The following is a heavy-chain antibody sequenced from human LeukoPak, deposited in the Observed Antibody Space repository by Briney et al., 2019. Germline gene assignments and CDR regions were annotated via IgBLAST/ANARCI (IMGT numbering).Heavy chain of an antibody. CDR3: ARGGGWFDP. CDR1: GGSISSSSYY. V-gene: IGHV4-39*07. CDR2: IYYSGST. J-gene: IGHJ5*02. D-gene: IGHD3-16*01. Sequence: SETLSLTCTVSGGSISSSSYYWGWIRQPPGKGLEWIGSIYYSGSTYYNPSLKSRVTISVDTSKNQFSLKLSSVTAADTAVYYCARGGGWFDPWGQGTLVTVSS.